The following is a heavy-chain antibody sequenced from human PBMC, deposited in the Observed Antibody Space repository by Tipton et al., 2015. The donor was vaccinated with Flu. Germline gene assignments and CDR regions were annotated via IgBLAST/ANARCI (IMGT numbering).Heavy chain of an antibody. CDR3: ARAGSRYYDFWSGYYDY. D-gene: IGHD3-3*01. J-gene: IGHJ4*02. CDR2: IIPIFGTA. Sequence: QLVQSGAEVRKPGSSVKVSCKASGGTFSSYAISWVRQAPGQGLEWMGGIIPIFGTANYAQKFQGRVTITADESTSTAYMELSSLRSEDTAVYYCARAGSRYYDFWSGYYDYWGQGTLVTVSS. CDR1: GGTFSSYA. V-gene: IGHV1-69*01.